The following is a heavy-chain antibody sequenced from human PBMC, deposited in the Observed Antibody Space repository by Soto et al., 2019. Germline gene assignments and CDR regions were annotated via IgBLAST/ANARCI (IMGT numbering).Heavy chain of an antibody. V-gene: IGHV4-59*01. Sequence: QVQLQESGPGLVKPSETLSLTCTVSGGSISSYYWSWIRQPPGKGLEWIGYIYYSGSTNYNPPLQSRVTISVDTSKNQFSLKLSSVTAADTAVYYCARDVGYCISTSCYSWFDPWGQGTLVTVSS. D-gene: IGHD2-2*02. CDR3: ARDVGYCISTSCYSWFDP. J-gene: IGHJ5*02. CDR2: IYYSGST. CDR1: GGSISSYY.